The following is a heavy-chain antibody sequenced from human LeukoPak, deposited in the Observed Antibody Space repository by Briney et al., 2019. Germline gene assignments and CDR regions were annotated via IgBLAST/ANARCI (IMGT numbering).Heavy chain of an antibody. J-gene: IGHJ4*02. D-gene: IGHD3-9*01. V-gene: IGHV3-7*01. CDR3: ARDRYFDWYFDY. CDR1: GFTFSTYW. Sequence: GGSLRLSCAASGFTFSTYWMSWVRQVPGKGLEWVANIKQDGSEKYYVGSVKGRFTISRDNAKNSLYLQMNSLRAEDTAVYYCARDRYFDWYFDYWGQGTLVTVSS. CDR2: IKQDGSEK.